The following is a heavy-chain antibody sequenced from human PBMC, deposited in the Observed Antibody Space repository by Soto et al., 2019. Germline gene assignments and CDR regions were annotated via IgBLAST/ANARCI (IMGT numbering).Heavy chain of an antibody. V-gene: IGHV4-31*03. CDR3: ASPDPYYYASSGYPVNFQH. CDR2: IYYSGST. CDR1: GGSISSGGYY. D-gene: IGHD3-22*01. J-gene: IGHJ1*01. Sequence: QVQLQESGPGLVKPSQTLSLTCTVSGGSISSGGYYWSWIRQHPGKGLEWIGYIYYSGSTYYNPSLKSRVTISVDTSKNQFALKLCSVTAADTAVYYCASPDPYYYASSGYPVNFQHWGQGTLVTVSS.